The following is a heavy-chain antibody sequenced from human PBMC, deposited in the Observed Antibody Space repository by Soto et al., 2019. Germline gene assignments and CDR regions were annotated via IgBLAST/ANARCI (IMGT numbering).Heavy chain of an antibody. CDR3: ARDLIARSIAAAGIQRDYYYGMDV. J-gene: IGHJ6*02. CDR1: GDSVSSNSAA. CDR2: TYYRSKWYN. Sequence: SHTRSLTFAISGDSVSSNSAAWNWIRQSPSRGLEWLGRTYYRSKWYNDYAVSVKSRITINPDTSKNQFSLQLNSVTPEDTAVYYCARDLIARSIAAAGIQRDYYYGMDVWGQGTTVTVSS. V-gene: IGHV6-1*01. D-gene: IGHD6-13*01.